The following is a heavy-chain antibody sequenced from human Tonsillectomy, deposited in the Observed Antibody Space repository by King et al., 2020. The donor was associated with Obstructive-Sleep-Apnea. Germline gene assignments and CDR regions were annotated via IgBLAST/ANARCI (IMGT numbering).Heavy chain of an antibody. CDR3: AKDKHVLYSGSHFDP. V-gene: IGHV3-23*04. J-gene: IGHJ5*02. CDR2: ISGSGGNT. D-gene: IGHD1-26*01. CDR1: GFSFSNYA. Sequence: VQLVESGGGLVQPGGSLRLSCVISGFSFSNYAMSWFRQAPGKGLEWVSAISGSGGNTYYAESFKARFIISRDNSKNTLYLQMSSLRAEDTAVYYCAKDKHVLYSGSHFDPWGQGTLVTVSS.